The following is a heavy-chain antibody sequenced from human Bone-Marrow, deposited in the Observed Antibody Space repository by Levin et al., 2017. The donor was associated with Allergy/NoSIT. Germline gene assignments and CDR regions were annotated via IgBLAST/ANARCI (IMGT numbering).Heavy chain of an antibody. CDR2: VYHSGST. CDR1: GYSISDGYF. D-gene: IGHD2-21*02. Sequence: SETLSLTCAVSGYSISDGYFWVWIRQPPGKGLEWIGTVYHSGSTYYSPSLKSRITMSVDTSKNQLSLKLNSMTAADTAVYYCGRTLDTVVTEIDYWGQGILVTVSS. CDR3: GRTLDTVVTEIDY. J-gene: IGHJ4*02. V-gene: IGHV4-38-2*01.